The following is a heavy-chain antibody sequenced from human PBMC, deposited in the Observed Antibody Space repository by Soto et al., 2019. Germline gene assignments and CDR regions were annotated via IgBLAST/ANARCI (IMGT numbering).Heavy chain of an antibody. J-gene: IGHJ6*02. CDR2: IIPIFGPA. V-gene: IGHV1-69*01. D-gene: IGHD3-22*01. Sequence: QVQLVQSGAEVKKPGSSVKVSCKASGGTFTSYAISWVRQAPGQGLEWMGGIIPIFGPANYAQKFQGRVTITADESPSTAYMELSSVRSEDTAVYYCARERVIMIVVDGDGMDLWGQGPPVTVSS. CDR1: GGTFTSYA. CDR3: ARERVIMIVVDGDGMDL.